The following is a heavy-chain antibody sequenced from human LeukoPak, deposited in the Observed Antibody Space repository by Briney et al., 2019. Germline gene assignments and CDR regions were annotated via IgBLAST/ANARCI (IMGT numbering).Heavy chain of an antibody. D-gene: IGHD2-21*02. J-gene: IGHJ4*02. V-gene: IGHV3-7*01. CDR3: TASSGY. Sequence: GGSLRLSCAASGFTFCRSWMSWVRQAPGKGLEWVANIKKDGSEEYYVDSVKGRFTISRDNAKNSLYLQMNSLRGEDTAVYYCTASSGYWGQGTLVIVSS. CDR1: GFTFCRSW. CDR2: IKKDGSEE.